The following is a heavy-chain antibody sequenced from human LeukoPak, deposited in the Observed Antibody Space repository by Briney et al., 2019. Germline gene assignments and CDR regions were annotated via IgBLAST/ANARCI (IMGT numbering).Heavy chain of an antibody. J-gene: IGHJ3*02. CDR2: INTNTGNP. D-gene: IGHD6-13*01. CDR3: ARERRSSSPGEQQLVRAFDI. Sequence: GASVKVSCKASGYTFTSYAMHWVRQAPGQGLEWMGWINTNTGNPTYAQGFTGRFVFSLDTSVSTAYLQISSLKAEDTAMYYCARERRSSSPGEQQLVRAFDIWGQGTMVTVSS. CDR1: GYTFTSYA. V-gene: IGHV7-4-1*02.